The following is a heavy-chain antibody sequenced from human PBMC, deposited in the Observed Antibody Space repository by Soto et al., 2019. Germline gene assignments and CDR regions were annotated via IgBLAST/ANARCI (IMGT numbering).Heavy chain of an antibody. Sequence: GGSLRLSCAASGFTFSSYAMSWVRQAPGKGLEWVSAISGSGGSTYYADSVKGRFTISRDNSKNTLYLQMNSLRAEDTAVYYCAKVIRAYYGSGSSVFDYWGQGTLVTVSS. CDR2: ISGSGGST. CDR3: AKVIRAYYGSGSSVFDY. J-gene: IGHJ4*02. D-gene: IGHD3-10*01. V-gene: IGHV3-23*01. CDR1: GFTFSSYA.